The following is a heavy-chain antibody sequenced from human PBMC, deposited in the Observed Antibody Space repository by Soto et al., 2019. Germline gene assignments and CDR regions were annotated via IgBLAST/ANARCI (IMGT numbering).Heavy chain of an antibody. V-gene: IGHV3-49*04. J-gene: IGHJ4*02. D-gene: IGHD5-18*01. CDR3: ARDFEGSYGYGPVEY. Sequence: EVQLVDSGGGLVQPGRSLRLSCTGSGFTFGDYAMSWVRRAPGKGLEWVGFIRSKAYGGTTEWAASVRGRFTFSRDDSKRIAYLQMNSLRAEDTAVYYCARDFEGSYGYGPVEYWGQGTLVTVSS. CDR2: IRSKAYGGTT. CDR1: GFTFGDYA.